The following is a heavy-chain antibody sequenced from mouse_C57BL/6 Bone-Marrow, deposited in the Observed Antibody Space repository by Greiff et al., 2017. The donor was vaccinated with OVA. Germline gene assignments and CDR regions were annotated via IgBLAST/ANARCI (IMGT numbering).Heavy chain of an antibody. Sequence: LVESGAELVRPGASVKLSCTASGFNIKDDYMHWVKQRPEQGLEWIGWIDPENGDTEYASKFQGKATITADTSSNTAYLQLSSLTSEDTAVYYCTPVNSDYWGQGTTLTVSS. CDR2: IDPENGDT. CDR3: TPVNSDY. V-gene: IGHV14-4*01. CDR1: GFNIKDDY. J-gene: IGHJ2*01.